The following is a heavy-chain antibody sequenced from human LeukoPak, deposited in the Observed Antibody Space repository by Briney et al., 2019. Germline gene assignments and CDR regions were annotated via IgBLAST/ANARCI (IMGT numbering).Heavy chain of an antibody. CDR2: IYYSGST. D-gene: IGHD1-20*01. V-gene: IGHV4-31*03. J-gene: IGHJ4*02. Sequence: SQTLSLTCTVSGGSISSGGYYWSWIRQHPGKGLEWIGYIYYSGSTYYNPSLKSRVTISVDTSKNQFSLKLSSATAADTAVYYCARVKPAIRGYNWNYLDYWGQGTLVTVSS. CDR3: ARVKPAIRGYNWNYLDY. CDR1: GGSISSGGYY.